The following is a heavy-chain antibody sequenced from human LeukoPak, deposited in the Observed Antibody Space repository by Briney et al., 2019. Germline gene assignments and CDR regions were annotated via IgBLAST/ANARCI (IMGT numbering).Heavy chain of an antibody. CDR1: GYTFTGYY. CDR2: INPNSGGT. J-gene: IGHJ4*02. Sequence: ASGKVSCKASGYTFTGYYMHWVRQAPGQGLEWMGWINPNSGGTNYAQKFQGRVTMTRDTSISTAYMELSRLRSDDTAVYYCARETVYYDILTGHRLVDYWGQGTLVTVSS. CDR3: ARETVYYDILTGHRLVDY. D-gene: IGHD3-9*01. V-gene: IGHV1-2*02.